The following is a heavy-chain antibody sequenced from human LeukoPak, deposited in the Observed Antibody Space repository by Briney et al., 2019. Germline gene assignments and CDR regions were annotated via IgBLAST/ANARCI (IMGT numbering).Heavy chain of an antibody. V-gene: IGHV1-46*01. CDR1: GYTLTSYY. CDR2: IDPSGVST. D-gene: IGHD1-14*01. J-gene: IGHJ3*02. Sequence: ASVKVSCKASGYTLTSYYMHWVRQAPGQGLEWMGIIDPSGVSTSYAQKFQGRVTMTRDTSTSTVYMGLSSLRSEDTAVYYCATPNNIDAFDIWGQGTMVTVSS. CDR3: ATPNNIDAFDI.